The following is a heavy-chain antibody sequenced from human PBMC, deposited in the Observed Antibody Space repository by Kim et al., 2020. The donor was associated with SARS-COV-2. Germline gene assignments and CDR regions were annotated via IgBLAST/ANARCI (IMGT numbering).Heavy chain of an antibody. CDR3: ARQLGSMIVVVINSFDY. CDR2: IYYSGST. J-gene: IGHJ4*02. V-gene: IGHV4-39*01. CDR1: GGSISSSSYY. D-gene: IGHD3-22*01. Sequence: SETLSLTCTVSGGSISSSSYYWGWIRQPPGKGLEWIGSIYYSGSTYYNPSLKSRVTISVDTSKKQYSLKLSSVTAADTAVYYCARQLGSMIVVVINSFDYWGQGPLVTVSS.